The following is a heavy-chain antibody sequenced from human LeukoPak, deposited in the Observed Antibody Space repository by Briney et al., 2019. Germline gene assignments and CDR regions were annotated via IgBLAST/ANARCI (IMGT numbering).Heavy chain of an antibody. J-gene: IGHJ4*02. CDR1: GFTFSNYA. D-gene: IGHD3-10*01. V-gene: IGHV3-23*01. CDR2: ITGSGDGT. CDR3: VKGFVHPTYYFDY. Sequence: TGGSLRLSCAASGFTFSNYAMMWVRQAPGKRLEWVSSITGSGDGTYCADSVRGRFTISRDNSENTLYLQLNSLRAEDTAVYFCVKGFVHPTYYFDYWGQGTLVTVSS.